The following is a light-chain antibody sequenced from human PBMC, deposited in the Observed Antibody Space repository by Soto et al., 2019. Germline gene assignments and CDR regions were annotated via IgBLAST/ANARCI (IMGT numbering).Light chain of an antibody. CDR3: QQYGSSPET. J-gene: IGKJ1*01. Sequence: IVLTQSPGTLSLSPGERATLSCSASQSVSSSYLASYQQKPGQDPRLLIYGASSGATVIPDRFSGSGSGTDFTLTISRLEPEDFAVYYCQQYGSSPETFGQGTKVEIK. CDR1: QSVSSSY. CDR2: GAS. V-gene: IGKV3-20*01.